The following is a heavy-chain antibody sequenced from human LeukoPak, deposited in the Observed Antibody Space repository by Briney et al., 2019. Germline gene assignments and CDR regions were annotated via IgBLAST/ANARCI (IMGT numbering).Heavy chain of an antibody. D-gene: IGHD1-26*01. CDR3: AKRSGDF. V-gene: IGHV3-23*01. CDR2: INNGDGET. J-gene: IGHJ4*02. Sequence: PGGSLRLSCAASGFTFTTDVMSWVRQAPGKGLECVSSINNGDGETHYADSVKGRFTISRDNSKNTVYLQMNSLRVEDTAIYYCAKRSGDFWGQGTLVTVSS. CDR1: GFTFTTDV.